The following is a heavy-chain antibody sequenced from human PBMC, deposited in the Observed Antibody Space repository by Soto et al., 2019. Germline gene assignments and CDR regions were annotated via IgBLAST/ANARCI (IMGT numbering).Heavy chain of an antibody. Sequence: PSETLSLTCTVSGGSISSYYWSWIRQPPGKGLEWIGYIYYSGSTNYNPSLKSRVTISVDTSKNQFSLKLSSVTAADTAVYCCAGGRLRYFDWWFDYWGQGTLVTVSS. J-gene: IGHJ4*02. D-gene: IGHD3-9*01. CDR1: GGSISSYY. CDR2: IYYSGST. CDR3: AGGRLRYFDWWFDY. V-gene: IGHV4-59*01.